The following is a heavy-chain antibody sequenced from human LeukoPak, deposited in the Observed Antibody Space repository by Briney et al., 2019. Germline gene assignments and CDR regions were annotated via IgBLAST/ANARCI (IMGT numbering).Heavy chain of an antibody. J-gene: IGHJ6*02. CDR1: GYTFTSYG. D-gene: IGHD5-18*01. Sequence: ASVKVSCKASGYTFTSYGISWVRQAPGQGLEWMGWISAYNGNTNYAQKLQGRVTMTTDTSTSTAYMELRSLRSDDTAVYYCARYQDTAMVSGYYYYYYGMDVWGQGTTVTVSS. CDR2: ISAYNGNT. V-gene: IGHV1-18*01. CDR3: ARYQDTAMVSGYYYYYYGMDV.